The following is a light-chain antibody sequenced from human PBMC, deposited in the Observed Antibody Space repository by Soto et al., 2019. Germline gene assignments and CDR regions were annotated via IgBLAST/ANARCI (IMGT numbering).Light chain of an antibody. V-gene: IGKV3-15*01. CDR2: GAS. CDR3: QQCNTWPPET. CDR1: QSVSSN. Sequence: EIVMTQSPATLSVSPGERATLSSRASQSVSSNLAWYQQKPGQAPRLLIYGASTRATGIPARFSGSGSGTEFTLTISSLQSEDFAVYYCQQCNTWPPETFGQGTKVDIK. J-gene: IGKJ1*01.